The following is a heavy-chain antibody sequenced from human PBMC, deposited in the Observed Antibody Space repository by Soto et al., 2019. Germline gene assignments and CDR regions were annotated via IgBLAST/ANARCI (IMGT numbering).Heavy chain of an antibody. CDR3: ARSILTGYYNVPVPPNFDY. Sequence: ASVKVSCKASGYTFTSYDINWVRQATGQGLEWMGWMNPNSGNTGYAQKFQGRVTMTRNTSISTAYMELSSLRSEDTAVYYCARSILTGYYNVPVPPNFDYWGQGTLVTVSS. D-gene: IGHD3-9*01. J-gene: IGHJ4*02. CDR1: GYTFTSYD. CDR2: MNPNSGNT. V-gene: IGHV1-8*01.